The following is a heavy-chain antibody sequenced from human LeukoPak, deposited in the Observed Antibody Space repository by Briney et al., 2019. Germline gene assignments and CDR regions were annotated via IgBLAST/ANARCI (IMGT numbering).Heavy chain of an antibody. J-gene: IGHJ6*03. V-gene: IGHV1-69*13. CDR1: GGTFSSYA. CDR3: ARDLYGDSAYYYYMDV. Sequence: SVKVSCKASGGTFSSYAISWVRQAPGQGLEWMGGIIPIFGTANYTQKFQGRVTITADESTSTAYMELSSLRAEDTAVYYCARDLYGDSAYYYYMDVWGQGTTVTVSS. D-gene: IGHD4-17*01. CDR2: IIPIFGTA.